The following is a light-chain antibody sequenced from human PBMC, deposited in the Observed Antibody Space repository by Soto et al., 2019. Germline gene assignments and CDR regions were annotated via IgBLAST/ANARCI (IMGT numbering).Light chain of an antibody. CDR3: QQSSSFPLT. CDR1: QNINNY. J-gene: IGKJ3*01. Sequence: DIQMTQSPSSLSASVGDRVTITCHASQNINNYLNWYQQKPGRAPKLLVYDASNLQGGVPSRFSGSGSGTDFTLTIGSLQPEDSATYYCQQSSSFPLTCGPGTKVDIK. V-gene: IGKV1-39*01. CDR2: DAS.